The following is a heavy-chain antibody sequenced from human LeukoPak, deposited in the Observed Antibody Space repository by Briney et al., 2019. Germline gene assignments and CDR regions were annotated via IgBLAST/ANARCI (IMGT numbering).Heavy chain of an antibody. Sequence: PGGSLSLSCAASGFTVNNNYMSWVRQAPGKGLEWVSVIYASGSADYADSVKGRFTISRDNAQNSLSLQLNSLRDEDTAVYFCAKVNRGGYGMDVWGEGTTVTVSS. CDR2: IYASGSA. D-gene: IGHD3-10*01. J-gene: IGHJ6*04. V-gene: IGHV3-66*01. CDR3: AKVNRGGYGMDV. CDR1: GFTVNNNY.